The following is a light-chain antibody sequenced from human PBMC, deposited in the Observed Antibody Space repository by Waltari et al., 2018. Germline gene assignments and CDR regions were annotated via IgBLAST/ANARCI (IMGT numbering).Light chain of an antibody. CDR3: QKYGSLPAT. Sequence: EIMLPQSPGTLSLSRGERATLSCRASQSITKYLAWYQQKPGQAPRLLIYDASIRATGIPDRFSGSGYGTDFSLTISRLEPEDYAVYYCQKYGSLPATFGRGTKVEIK. J-gene: IGKJ1*01. CDR2: DAS. CDR1: QSITKY. V-gene: IGKV3-20*01.